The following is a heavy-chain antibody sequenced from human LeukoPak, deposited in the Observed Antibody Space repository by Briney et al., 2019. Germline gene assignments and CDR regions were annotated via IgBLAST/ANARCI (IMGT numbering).Heavy chain of an antibody. CDR3: AKDDSRSGTFGY. D-gene: IGHD3-10*01. Sequence: GGSLRLSCAASGFTFSICAMSWVRQAPGKGLEWVSAISGSGGSTYYADSVKGRFTISRANSKNTLYLQMNSLRAEDTAVYYCAKDDSRSGTFGYWGQGTLVTVSS. CDR2: ISGSGGST. CDR1: GFTFSICA. V-gene: IGHV3-23*01. J-gene: IGHJ4*02.